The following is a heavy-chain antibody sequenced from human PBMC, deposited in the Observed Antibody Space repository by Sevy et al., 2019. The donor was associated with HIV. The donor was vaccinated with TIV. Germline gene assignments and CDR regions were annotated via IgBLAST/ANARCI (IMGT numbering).Heavy chain of an antibody. V-gene: IGHV5-51*01. J-gene: IGHJ4*02. D-gene: IGHD2-8*01. CDR3: ARLFCTSGICYLDY. CDR1: GYSFTRYW. CDR2: IYPDDSET. Sequence: HGESLKISCKGSGYSFTRYWIAWVRQMPGKGLEWMGIIYPDDSETRYSPSFQGQVTISADKSISTAYLQWSSLRASDSAMYYCARLFCTSGICYLDYWGQGNLVTVSS.